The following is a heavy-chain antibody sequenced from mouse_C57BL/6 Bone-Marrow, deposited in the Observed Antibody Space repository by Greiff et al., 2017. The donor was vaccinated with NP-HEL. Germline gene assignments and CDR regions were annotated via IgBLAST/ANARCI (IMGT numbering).Heavy chain of an antibody. J-gene: IGHJ3*01. D-gene: IGHD1-1*01. Sequence: VQLKESGGGLVKPGGSLKLSCAASGFTFSDYGMHWVRQAPEKGLEWVAYISSGSSTIYYADTVKGRFNISRDNAKNTLFLQMTSLRSEDTAMYYCARMRYYYGGFAYWGQGTLVTVSA. CDR1: GFTFSDYG. CDR3: ARMRYYYGGFAY. V-gene: IGHV5-17*01. CDR2: ISSGSSTI.